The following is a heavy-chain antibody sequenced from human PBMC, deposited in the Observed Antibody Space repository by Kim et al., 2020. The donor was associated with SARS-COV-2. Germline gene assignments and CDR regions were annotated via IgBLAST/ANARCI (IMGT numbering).Heavy chain of an antibody. V-gene: IGHV3-23*01. J-gene: IGHJ6*02. Sequence: AVKGRFTISRDNSKNTLYLQMNSLRAEDTAVYYCAKAAKVNYYYYGMDVWGQGTTVTVSS. D-gene: IGHD2-15*01. CDR3: AKAAKVNYYYYGMDV.